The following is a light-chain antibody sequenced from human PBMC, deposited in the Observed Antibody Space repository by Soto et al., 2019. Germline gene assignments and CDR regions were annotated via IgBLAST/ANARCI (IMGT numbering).Light chain of an antibody. Sequence: IQTTXXPXXXXAXXXDXXTAXFRASQVISSWLVWYQQKPGKAPKLLIYAASSLQSGVPSRFSGSGSGTDFTLTISSLQPEDFATYYCQQADSFPTFGGGTKVDIK. V-gene: IGKV1D-12*01. J-gene: IGKJ4*01. CDR2: AAS. CDR3: QQADSFPT. CDR1: QVISSW.